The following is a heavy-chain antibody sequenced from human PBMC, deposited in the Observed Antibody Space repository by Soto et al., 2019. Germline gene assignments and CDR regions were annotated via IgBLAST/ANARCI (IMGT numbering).Heavy chain of an antibody. V-gene: IGHV3-53*01. Sequence: GGLRLSCAASGFTVSSNYMSWVRQAPGKGLEWVSVIYSGGSTYYADSVKGRFTITRDNSKNTLYLQMNSLRAEDTAVYYCAREIAVVAATQTTPYYYGMDVWGQGTTVTVSS. CDR1: GFTVSSNY. CDR3: AREIAVVAATQTTPYYYGMDV. J-gene: IGHJ6*02. D-gene: IGHD2-15*01. CDR2: IYSGGST.